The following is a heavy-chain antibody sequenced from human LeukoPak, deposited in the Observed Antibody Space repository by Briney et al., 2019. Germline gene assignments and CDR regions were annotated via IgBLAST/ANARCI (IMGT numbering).Heavy chain of an antibody. CDR2: ISGSGGST. Sequence: GGSLRLSCAASGFTFSSYAMSWVRQAPGKGLEWVSAISGSGGSTYYADSVKGRFTISRDNSKNTLYLQMNSLRAEDTAVYYCAKAQLIVVVAATGVDYWGQGTLVTVSS. V-gene: IGHV3-23*01. CDR3: AKAQLIVVVAATGVDY. D-gene: IGHD2-15*01. CDR1: GFTFSSYA. J-gene: IGHJ4*02.